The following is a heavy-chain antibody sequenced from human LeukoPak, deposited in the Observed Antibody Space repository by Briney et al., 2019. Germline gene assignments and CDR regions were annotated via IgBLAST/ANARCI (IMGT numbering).Heavy chain of an antibody. V-gene: IGHV3-66*01. D-gene: IGHD2-15*01. CDR3: AKEGIVVVVAARRFDY. CDR1: GFTVSSNY. CDR2: IYSGGST. J-gene: IGHJ4*02. Sequence: PGGSLRLSCAASGFTVSSNYMSWVRQAPGKGLEWVSVIYSGGSTYYADSVKGRFTISRDNSKNTLYLQMNSLRAEDTAVYYCAKEGIVVVVAARRFDYWGQGTLVTVSS.